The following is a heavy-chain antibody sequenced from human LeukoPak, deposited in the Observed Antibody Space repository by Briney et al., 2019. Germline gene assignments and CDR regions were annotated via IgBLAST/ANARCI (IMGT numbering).Heavy chain of an antibody. CDR1: GFTVSSNY. V-gene: IGHV3-53*01. CDR3: ARDLISGYGKDY. D-gene: IGHD5-12*01. J-gene: IGHJ4*02. Sequence: PGGFLRLSCAASGFTVSSNYMSWVRQAPAKGLEWVSFIHSGGSTYYADSVRGRFTISRDNSKNTLYLQMNSLRAEDTAVYYCARDLISGYGKDYWGQGTLVTVSS. CDR2: IHSGGST.